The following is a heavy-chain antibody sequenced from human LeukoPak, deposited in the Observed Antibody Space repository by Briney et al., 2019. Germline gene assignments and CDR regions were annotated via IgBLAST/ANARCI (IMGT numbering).Heavy chain of an antibody. CDR1: GFTFSSHS. CDR3: TREPYSSGCHDY. J-gene: IGHJ4*02. CDR2: ITSSSSYI. D-gene: IGHD6-19*01. Sequence: GGSLRLSCAASGFTFSSHSMNWVRQAPGRGLEWISSITSSSSYIYYADSVKGRFTISRDNAKTSLYLQMNSLRAEDTAVYYCTREPYSSGCHDYWGQGTLVTVSS. V-gene: IGHV3-21*01.